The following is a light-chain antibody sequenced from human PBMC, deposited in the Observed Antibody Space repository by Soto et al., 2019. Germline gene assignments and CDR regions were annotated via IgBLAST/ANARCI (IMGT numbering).Light chain of an antibody. CDR3: KQSYSTPLT. CDR2: AAS. J-gene: IGKJ4*01. CDR1: QSISSY. Sequence: DIQMTQSPSSLSASVGDRVTITCRASQSISSYLNWYQQKPGKAHKLLIYAASSLQSGVPSRFRGSGSGTDFTLTIRSLQPEDFATYYCKQSYSTPLTFGGGTKVDIK. V-gene: IGKV1-39*01.